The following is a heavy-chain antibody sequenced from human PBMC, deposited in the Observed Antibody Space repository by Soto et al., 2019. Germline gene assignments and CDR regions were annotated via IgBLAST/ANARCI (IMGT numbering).Heavy chain of an antibody. V-gene: IGHV4-30-2*01. D-gene: IGHD5-12*01. CDR3: AAGGGLPRYY. CDR2: IYHSGST. Sequence: QLPLQESGSGLVKPSQTLSLTCAASGGSISSGGYSWSWIRQPPGKGLEWIGYIYHSGSTSYNPSLKGRVTIAVDRSKNQFSLKLSSVTAADTAVYYCAAGGGLPRYYWGQGTLVTVSS. CDR1: GGSISSGGYS. J-gene: IGHJ4*02.